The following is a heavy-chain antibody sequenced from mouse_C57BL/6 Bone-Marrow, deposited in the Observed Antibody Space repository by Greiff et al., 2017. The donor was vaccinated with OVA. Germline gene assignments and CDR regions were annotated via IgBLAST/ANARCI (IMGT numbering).Heavy chain of an antibody. Sequence: SGAELVRPGASVKLSCTASGFNIKDYYMHWVKQRPEQGLEWIGWIDPENGDTEYASKFQGKATITADTSSNTAYLQLSSLTSEDTAVYYCTSYGNFDYWGQGTTLTVSS. CDR2: IDPENGDT. V-gene: IGHV14-4*01. CDR3: TSYGNFDY. CDR1: GFNIKDYY. J-gene: IGHJ2*01. D-gene: IGHD2-1*01.